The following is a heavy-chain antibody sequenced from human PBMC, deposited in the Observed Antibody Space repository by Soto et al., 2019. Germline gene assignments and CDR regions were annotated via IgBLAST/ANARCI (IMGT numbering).Heavy chain of an antibody. CDR2: ISGSGGST. CDR3: AKVYRAYDFWSGYSRYNWFDP. Sequence: PGGSLRLSCAASGFTVSSYAMSWVRQAPGKGLEWVSAISGSGGSTYYADSVKGRFTISRDNSKNTLYLQMNSLRAEDTAVYYCAKVYRAYDFWSGYSRYNWFDPWGQGTLVTVSS. V-gene: IGHV3-23*01. CDR1: GFTVSSYA. D-gene: IGHD3-3*01. J-gene: IGHJ5*02.